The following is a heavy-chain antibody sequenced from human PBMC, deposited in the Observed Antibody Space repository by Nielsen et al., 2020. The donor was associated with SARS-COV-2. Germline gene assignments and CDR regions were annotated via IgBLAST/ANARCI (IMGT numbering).Heavy chain of an antibody. J-gene: IGHJ4*02. V-gene: IGHV1-46*01. CDR3: ARGSITYSSSWPYFDY. Sequence: ASVKVSCKASGYTFTNNYMYWVRQAPGQGLEWMGIINPSGGSTTYAQKFQGRVTMTRDTSTSTVHMELSSLRSDDTAVYYCARGSITYSSSWPYFDYWGQGTLVTVSS. CDR1: GYTFTNNY. CDR2: INPSGGST. D-gene: IGHD6-13*01.